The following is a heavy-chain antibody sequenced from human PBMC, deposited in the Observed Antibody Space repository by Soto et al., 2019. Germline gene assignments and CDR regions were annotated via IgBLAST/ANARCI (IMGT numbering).Heavy chain of an antibody. CDR2: IWSSDFYI. CDR1: GFAFSSYS. V-gene: IGHV3-21*01. J-gene: IGHJ3*01. Sequence: GGSLRLSCAASGFAFSSYSMNWVRQAPGKGLEWVSSIWSSDFYIYYADSVEGRFTISRDNAKNSLSLQMNSLRVEDTAVYYCARVSRASDYGDYTNVFDLWGQGTLVTVSS. D-gene: IGHD4-17*01. CDR3: ARVSRASDYGDYTNVFDL.